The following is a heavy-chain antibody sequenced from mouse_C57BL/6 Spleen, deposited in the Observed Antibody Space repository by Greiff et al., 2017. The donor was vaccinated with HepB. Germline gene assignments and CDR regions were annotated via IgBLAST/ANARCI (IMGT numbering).Heavy chain of an antibody. V-gene: IGHV1-64*01. CDR2: IHPNSGST. Sequence: VQLQQPGAELVKPGASVKLSCKASGYTFTSYWMHWVKQRPGQGLEWIGMIHPNSGSTNYNEKFKSKATLTVDKSSSTAYMQLSSLTSEDSAVYYCAREGSTGTSPYYFDYWGQGATLAVSS. D-gene: IGHD4-1*02. J-gene: IGHJ2*01. CDR3: AREGSTGTSPYYFDY. CDR1: GYTFTSYW.